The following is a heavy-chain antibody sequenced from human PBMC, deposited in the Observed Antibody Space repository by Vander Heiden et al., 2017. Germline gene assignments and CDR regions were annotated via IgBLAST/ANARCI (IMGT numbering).Heavy chain of an antibody. CDR1: GFTFSSYG. Sequence: QVQLVESGGGVVQPGRSLRLSCAASGFTFSSYGMHWVRQAPGKGLEWVAVISHDGSNKYYADSVKGRVTISRDNSKNTLYLQMNSLRAEETAVYYCAKVPSTGSAREGSWYFDLWGRGTMVTVSS. J-gene: IGHJ2*01. CDR3: AKVPSTGSAREGSWYFDL. D-gene: IGHD2-8*02. V-gene: IGHV3-30*18. CDR2: ISHDGSNK.